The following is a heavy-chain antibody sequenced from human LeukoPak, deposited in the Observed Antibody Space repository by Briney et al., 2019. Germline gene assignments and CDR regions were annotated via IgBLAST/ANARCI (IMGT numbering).Heavy chain of an antibody. Sequence: GGSLRLSCAASGLSFGAHAMHWVRPAPGKGLEWVSAISGSGGSTYYADSVKGRFTISRDNSKNTLYLQMNSLRAEDTAVYYCAKEIGSSSRGYFDYWGQGTLVTVSS. V-gene: IGHV3-23*01. CDR3: AKEIGSSSRGYFDY. J-gene: IGHJ4*02. D-gene: IGHD6-6*01. CDR1: GLSFGAHA. CDR2: ISGSGGST.